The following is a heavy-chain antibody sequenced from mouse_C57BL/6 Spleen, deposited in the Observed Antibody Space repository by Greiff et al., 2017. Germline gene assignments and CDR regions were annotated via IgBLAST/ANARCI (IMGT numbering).Heavy chain of an antibody. CDR3: AISGWLLSWFAY. V-gene: IGHV1-74*01. CDR1: GYTFTSYW. Sequence: QVQLQQPGAELVKPGASVKVSCKASGYTFTSYWMHWVKQRPGQGLEWIGRIHPSDGDTNYNQKFKGKATLTVDKSSSTAYMQLSSLTSENSAVYYCAISGWLLSWFAYWGQGTLVTVSA. J-gene: IGHJ3*01. D-gene: IGHD2-3*01. CDR2: IHPSDGDT.